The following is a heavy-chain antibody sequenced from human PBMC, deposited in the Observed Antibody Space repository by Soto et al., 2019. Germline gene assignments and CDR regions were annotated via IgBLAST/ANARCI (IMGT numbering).Heavy chain of an antibody. CDR1: GFTFTSSA. CDR2: IVVGSGNT. Sequence: AVKSSLKASGFTFTSSAVQWVRQARGQRLDWIGWIVVGSGNTNYAQKFQERVTITRDMSTGTAYMELSSLRSEDTAVYYCAEGPPFHVVYLDYWGQASLVAVS. J-gene: IGHJ4*02. V-gene: IGHV1-58*01. CDR3: AEGPPFHVVYLDY.